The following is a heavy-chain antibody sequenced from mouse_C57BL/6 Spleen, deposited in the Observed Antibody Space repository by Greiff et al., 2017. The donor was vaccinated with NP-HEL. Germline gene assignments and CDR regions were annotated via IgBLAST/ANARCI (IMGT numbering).Heavy chain of an antibody. J-gene: IGHJ3*01. CDR1: GYTFTDYN. CDR2: INPNNGGT. Sequence: EVQLQQSGPELVKPGASVKMSCKASGYTFTDYNMHWVKQSHGKSLEWIGYINPNNGGTSYNQKFKGKATLTVNKSSSTAYMELRSLTSEDSAVYYGAMDSNWAWFAYWGQGTLVTVSA. CDR3: AMDSNWAWFAY. V-gene: IGHV1-22*01. D-gene: IGHD2-5*01.